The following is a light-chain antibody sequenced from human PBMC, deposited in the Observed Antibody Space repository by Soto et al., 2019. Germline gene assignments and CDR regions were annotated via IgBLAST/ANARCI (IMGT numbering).Light chain of an antibody. CDR1: MRHVGAYKL. V-gene: IGLV2-14*03. CDR3: RADTARNTLV. Sequence: QSALTQPAPGSGYTGPSITISCPGTMRHVGAYKLVSWYQQHPGTEPNLIIYDVRNRPCDISSRFAVSGSGNTGSLTISGLERVDDGDYDCRADTARNTLVFGGESK. J-gene: IGLJ3*02. CDR2: DVR.